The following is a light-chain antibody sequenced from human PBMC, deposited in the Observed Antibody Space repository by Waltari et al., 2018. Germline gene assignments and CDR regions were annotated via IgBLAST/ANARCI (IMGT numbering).Light chain of an antibody. CDR1: QNITKY. J-gene: IGKJ1*01. CDR2: GAS. V-gene: IGKV1-39*01. Sequence: DIQMTQSPSSPSASIGDTITVTCRASQNITKYLNWDKKKPEKAPKLLIFGASTLPRGVPSRFSGSASGTEFTLTVNNLQPDDFATYFCQQSFSSPWTFGQGTTV. CDR3: QQSFSSPWT.